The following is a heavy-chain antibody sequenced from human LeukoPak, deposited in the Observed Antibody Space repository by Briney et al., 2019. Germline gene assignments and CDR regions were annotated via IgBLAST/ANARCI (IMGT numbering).Heavy chain of an antibody. J-gene: IGHJ4*02. CDR3: ARRLTGYYGFDY. D-gene: IGHD3-9*01. Sequence: GESLKISCKGSGYSFTNFWIAWVRQMPGKGLEWMGIIDPGDSDTRNSPSFQGQVTISADKSITTAYLQWSSLKASDSAMYYCARRLTGYYGFDYWGQGTLVTVSS. V-gene: IGHV5-51*01. CDR1: GYSFTNFW. CDR2: IDPGDSDT.